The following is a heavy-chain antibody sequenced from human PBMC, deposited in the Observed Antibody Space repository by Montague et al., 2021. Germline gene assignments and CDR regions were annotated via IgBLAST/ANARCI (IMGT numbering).Heavy chain of an antibody. J-gene: IGHJ5*02. CDR2: IYYSGST. D-gene: IGHD2-15*01. CDR1: GGSISSSTHY. V-gene: IGHV4-39*01. Sequence: SETLSLTCTVSGGSISSSTHYWGWIRQTPGKGLEWIGSIYYSGSTYYNPSLKSRVTISVDTSKNQYSLKLSSVTAADTAVYYCASLTLRPFEPWGQGTLVTVSS. CDR3: ASLTLRPFEP.